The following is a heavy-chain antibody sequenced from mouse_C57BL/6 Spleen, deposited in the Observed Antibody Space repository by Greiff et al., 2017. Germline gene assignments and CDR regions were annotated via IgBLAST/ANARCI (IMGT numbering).Heavy chain of an antibody. CDR3: ASNDYDDFAY. V-gene: IGHV1-4*01. D-gene: IGHD2-4*01. J-gene: IGHJ3*01. CDR2: INPSSGYT. Sequence: VQLQESGAELARPGASVKMSCKASGYTFTSYTMHWVKQRPGQGLEWIGYINPSSGYTKYNQKFKDKATLTADKSSSTAYMQLSSLTSEDSAVYYCASNDYDDFAYWGQGTLVTVSA. CDR1: GYTFTSYT.